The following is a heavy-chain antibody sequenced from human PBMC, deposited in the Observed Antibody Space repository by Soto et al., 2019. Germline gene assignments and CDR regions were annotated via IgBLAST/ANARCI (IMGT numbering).Heavy chain of an antibody. J-gene: IGHJ4*02. V-gene: IGHV4-61*01. CDR1: GDSVSSSLYY. CDR2: ISDSGSA. Sequence: PSETLSLTCTVSGDSVSSSLYYWSWIRQPPGKRLEWIGNISDSGSATYNPSLRSRLTMSMHTSKNQFSLRLSSVTIADTAGYYCASSVRRAFDRIDDFWGQGTLVTVSA. D-gene: IGHD1-1*01. CDR3: ASSVRRAFDRIDDF.